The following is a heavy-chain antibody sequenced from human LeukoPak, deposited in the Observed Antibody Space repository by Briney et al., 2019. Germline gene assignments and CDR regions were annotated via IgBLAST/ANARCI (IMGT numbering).Heavy chain of an antibody. CDR3: AKRAGYNSNYFDY. CDR2: ISGSGSST. Sequence: GGALRLSRAASGFTFNSYAMSWVRQAPGRGLEWVSAISGSGSSTYYADSVKGRFTISRDNSRNTLSLQMNSLRAEDTAVYYCAKRAGYNSNYFDYWGQGTLVTVSS. J-gene: IGHJ4*02. V-gene: IGHV3-23*01. D-gene: IGHD5-24*01. CDR1: GFTFNSYA.